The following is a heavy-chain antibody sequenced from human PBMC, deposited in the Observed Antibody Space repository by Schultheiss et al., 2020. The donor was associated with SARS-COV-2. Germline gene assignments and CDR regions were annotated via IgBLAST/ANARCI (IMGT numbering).Heavy chain of an antibody. CDR2: ISYDGSNK. V-gene: IGHV3-30*03. Sequence: GESLKISCAASGFTFSSYGMHWVRQAPGKGLEWVAVISYDGSNKYYADSVKGRFTISRDNGRNSLYLQLDSLRVEDTAVYYCARPVGGEEWLIDYWGQGTLVTVTS. J-gene: IGHJ4*02. D-gene: IGHD5-12*01. CDR3: ARPVGGEEWLIDY. CDR1: GFTFSSYG.